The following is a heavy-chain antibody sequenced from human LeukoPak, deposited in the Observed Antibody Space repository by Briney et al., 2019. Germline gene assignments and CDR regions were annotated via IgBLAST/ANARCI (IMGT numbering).Heavy chain of an antibody. J-gene: IGHJ3*02. CDR2: ISSSRSPI. D-gene: IGHD3-16*01. CDR1: EFSVGSNY. V-gene: IGHV3-48*01. Sequence: GGSLRLSCAASEFSVGSNYMTWVRQAPGKGLEWVSYISSSRSPIYYADSVRGRFTISRDNAKNSLFLQMNSLRAEDTAVYYCARAPYALGANDALDIWGQGTMVTVSS. CDR3: ARAPYALGANDALDI.